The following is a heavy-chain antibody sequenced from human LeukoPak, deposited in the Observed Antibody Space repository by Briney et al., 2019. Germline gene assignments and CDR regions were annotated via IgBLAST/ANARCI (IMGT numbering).Heavy chain of an antibody. Sequence: GRSLRLSCAASGFTFSSYGMHWVRQAPGKGLEWVAVISYDGSNKYYADSVKGRFTISRDNSKNTLYLQMNSLRAEDTAVYYCAKALYGDGLSFDYWGQGTLVTVSS. V-gene: IGHV3-30*18. CDR3: AKALYGDGLSFDY. J-gene: IGHJ4*02. CDR2: ISYDGSNK. CDR1: GFTFSSYG. D-gene: IGHD4-17*01.